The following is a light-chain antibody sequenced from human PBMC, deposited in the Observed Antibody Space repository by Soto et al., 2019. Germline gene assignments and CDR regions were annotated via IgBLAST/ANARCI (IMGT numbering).Light chain of an antibody. CDR3: QQYDNWPQT. CDR2: GAS. CDR1: ENIGSN. Sequence: EIVLTQSPGTLSLSPGDRATLSCRASENIGSNYLAWYQQKPGQAPRLLIYGASTRATGIPARFSGRGSGTEFTLTISSLQSVDFAVYYCQQYDNWPQTFGQGTKVDIK. J-gene: IGKJ1*01. V-gene: IGKV3-15*01.